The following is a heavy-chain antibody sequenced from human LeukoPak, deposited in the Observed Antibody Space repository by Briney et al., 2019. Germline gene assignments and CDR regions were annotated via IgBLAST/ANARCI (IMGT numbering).Heavy chain of an antibody. Sequence: GSLRLSCAASGFTFSSYSMNWVRQAPGKGLEWVSSISSSSSYIYYADSVKGRFTISRDNAKNSLYLQMNSLRAEDTAVYYCARDRHCSSTSCYPAEYFQHWGQGTLVTVSS. J-gene: IGHJ1*01. D-gene: IGHD2-2*01. CDR2: ISSSSSYI. CDR1: GFTFSSYS. V-gene: IGHV3-21*01. CDR3: ARDRHCSSTSCYPAEYFQH.